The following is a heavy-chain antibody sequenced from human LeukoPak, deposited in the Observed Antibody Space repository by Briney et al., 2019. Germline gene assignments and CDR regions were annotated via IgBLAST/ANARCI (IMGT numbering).Heavy chain of an antibody. Sequence: ASVKVSCKASGYTFTDYYMHWVRQSPGQGLEWMGWINPNNGGTTYAQNFQGRVTMTRDTSISTAYMELSRLRSDDSAIYYCTRDHCSSANCYEDYYYGMDVWGQGTTVTVSS. CDR2: INPNNGGT. CDR1: GYTFTDYY. CDR3: TRDHCSSANCYEDYYYGMDV. V-gene: IGHV1-2*02. D-gene: IGHD2-2*01. J-gene: IGHJ6*02.